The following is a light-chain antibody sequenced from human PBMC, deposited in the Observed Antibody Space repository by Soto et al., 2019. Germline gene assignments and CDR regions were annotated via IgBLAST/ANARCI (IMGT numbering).Light chain of an antibody. V-gene: IGLV2-14*01. CDR2: EVS. CDR1: STDVGGYNY. J-gene: IGLJ1*01. CDR3: SSHTSSRTFV. Sequence: QSALTQPASVSGSPGQSITISCTGSSTDVGGYNYVSWYQQHPGKAPQLMISEVSKRPSGASDRFSGSKSGNTASLTISGLQAEDEADYYCSSHTSSRTFVFGTGTKVTVL.